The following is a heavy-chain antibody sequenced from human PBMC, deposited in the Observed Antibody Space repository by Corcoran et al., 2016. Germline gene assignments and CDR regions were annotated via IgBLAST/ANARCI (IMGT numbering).Heavy chain of an antibody. CDR3: AGDRDINGWSWYDP. D-gene: IGHD2-15*01. Sequence: EVQLVESGGNLVQPGGSLRLSCAASGLTFSSYWMHWVRQAPGKGLVWVSRIKSDGSSITYADSVKGRFTISRDNAKNTLYLQMNSLRAEDTAVYYCAGDRDINGWSWYDPWGQGTLVTVSS. CDR1: GLTFSSYW. CDR2: IKSDGSSI. J-gene: IGHJ5*02. V-gene: IGHV3-74*03.